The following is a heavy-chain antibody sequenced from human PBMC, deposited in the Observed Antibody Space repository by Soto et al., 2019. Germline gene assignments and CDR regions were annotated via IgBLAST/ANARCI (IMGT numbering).Heavy chain of an antibody. CDR2: INAGNGNT. CDR3: ARPIRFLEWSYTPSYGLDV. CDR1: GYTFTSYA. D-gene: IGHD3-3*01. Sequence: GASVKVSCKASGYTFTSYAMHWVRQSPGQRLEWMGWINAGNGNTKYSQKFQGRFTISRDNSKNTLYLQMNSLRAEDTAVYYCARPIRFLEWSYTPSYGLDVWGQGTTVTVS. J-gene: IGHJ6*02. V-gene: IGHV1-3*01.